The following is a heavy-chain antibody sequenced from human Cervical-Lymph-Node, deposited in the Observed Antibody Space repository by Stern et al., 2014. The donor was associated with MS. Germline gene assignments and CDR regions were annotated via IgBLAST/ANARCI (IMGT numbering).Heavy chain of an antibody. CDR3: ARAHAYGDFRTFDS. J-gene: IGHJ4*02. V-gene: IGHV1-2*02. CDR2: INPSGGAT. Sequence: QVQLVQSGAEVKRPGASVKVSCKASGYNLIGFYMHWVRQAPGQGLEWMGWINPSGGATNYAQKFQGRVTMTRDTSINTAYMEMTSLRSDDTAVYFCARAHAYGDFRTFDSWGRGTLVTVSS. D-gene: IGHD4-17*01. CDR1: GYNLIGFY.